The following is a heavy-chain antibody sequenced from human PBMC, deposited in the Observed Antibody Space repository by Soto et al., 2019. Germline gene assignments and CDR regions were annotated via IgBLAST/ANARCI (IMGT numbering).Heavy chain of an antibody. D-gene: IGHD3-3*01. CDR1: VYHFTAYW. CDR2: INPEDSDT. V-gene: IGHV5-51*01. Sequence: GESLKISCKGSVYHFTAYWIGWVRQMPGKGLEWMGIINPEDSDTRYSPSFQGQVTFSADKSITTAYLQWSSLKASDTATYYCARRGPNFWSAYYDWGQGTLVTVSS. CDR3: ARRGPNFWSAYYD. J-gene: IGHJ4*02.